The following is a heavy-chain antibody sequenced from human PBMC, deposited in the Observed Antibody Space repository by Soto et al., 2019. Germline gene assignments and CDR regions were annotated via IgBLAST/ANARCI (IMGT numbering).Heavy chain of an antibody. D-gene: IGHD4-4*01. CDR3: AKDATVTTYPLDY. V-gene: IGHV3-30*18. J-gene: IGHJ4*02. Sequence: PWGSLRLFCQPSRFTLSAYGIHWVRQVPGKGLEWVAVISYDGSNKYYADSVKGRFTISRDNSKNTLYLQMNSLRAEDTAVYYCAKDATVTTYPLDYWGQGTLVTVSS. CDR1: RFTLSAYG. CDR2: ISYDGSNK.